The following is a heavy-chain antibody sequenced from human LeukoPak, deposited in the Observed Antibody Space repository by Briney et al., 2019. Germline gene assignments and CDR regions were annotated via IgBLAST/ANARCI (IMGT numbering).Heavy chain of an antibody. CDR1: GGSISSSSYY. CDR3: AVLRLGDLPAHGFDI. Sequence: PSETLSLTCTVSGGSISSSSYYWGWIRQPPGKGLEWIGEIYFSGSTNFNPSLKSRVTISVDKSKNQFSLKLSSVTAADTAVYYCAVLRLGDLPAHGFDIWGQGTMVTVSS. J-gene: IGHJ3*02. CDR2: IYFSGST. D-gene: IGHD3-16*01. V-gene: IGHV4-39*07.